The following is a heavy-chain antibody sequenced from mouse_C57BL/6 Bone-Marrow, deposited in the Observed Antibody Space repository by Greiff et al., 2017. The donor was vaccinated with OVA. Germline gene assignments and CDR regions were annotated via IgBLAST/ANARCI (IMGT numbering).Heavy chain of an antibody. J-gene: IGHJ4*01. CDR2: IWSGGST. D-gene: IGHD1-1*01. Sequence: QVHVKQSGPGLVQPSPSLSITCTVSGFSLTSYGVHWVRQPPGKGLEWLGVIWSGGSTDYNAAFISRLGICTDNSKSQVFVKMNRRQADDTAIYYCAKNGPPTVVAHYYAMDDWGQGTSVTVSS. CDR3: AKNGPPTVVAHYYAMDD. CDR1: GFSLTSYG. V-gene: IGHV2-4*01.